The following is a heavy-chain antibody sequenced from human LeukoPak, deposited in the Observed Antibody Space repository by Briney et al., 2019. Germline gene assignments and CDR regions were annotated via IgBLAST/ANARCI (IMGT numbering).Heavy chain of an antibody. CDR2: INPNSGGT. D-gene: IGHD6-19*01. V-gene: IGHV1-2*02. Sequence: GASVKASCKASGYTFTAYYLHWVRQAPGQGLEWMGWINPNSGGTNYAQKFQGRVTMTRDTSISTAYMELSSLRSEDTAVYYRARVRGGSSGWEGHWYFDLWGRGTLVTVSS. J-gene: IGHJ2*01. CDR1: GYTFTAYY. CDR3: ARVRGGSSGWEGHWYFDL.